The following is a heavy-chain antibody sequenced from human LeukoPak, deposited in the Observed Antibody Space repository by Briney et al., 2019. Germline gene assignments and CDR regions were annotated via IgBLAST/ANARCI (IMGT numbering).Heavy chain of an antibody. Sequence: SETLSLTCTVSGGSISSSSYYWGWIRQPPGKGLEWIGSIYYSGSTYYNPSLKSRVTISVDTSKNQFSLKLSSVTAADTAVYYCARPKGHNSGLDSYFDYWGQGTLVTVSS. CDR1: GGSISSSSYY. V-gene: IGHV4-39*01. D-gene: IGHD3-10*01. CDR2: IYYSGST. CDR3: ARPKGHNSGLDSYFDY. J-gene: IGHJ4*02.